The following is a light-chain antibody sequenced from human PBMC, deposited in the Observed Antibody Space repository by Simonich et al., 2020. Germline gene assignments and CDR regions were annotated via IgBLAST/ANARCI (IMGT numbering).Light chain of an antibody. CDR2: AAS. V-gene: IGKV1-39*01. J-gene: IGKJ2*01. CDR1: QSICSY. CDR3: QQSYSTPYT. Sequence: DIQMTQSPSSLSASVGDRVTITCRASQSICSYLNWYQQKPGKAPKLLIYAASSLQSGVPSRFSGSGSGTDFTLTIRSLQPEDFATYYGQQSYSTPYTFGQGTKLEIK.